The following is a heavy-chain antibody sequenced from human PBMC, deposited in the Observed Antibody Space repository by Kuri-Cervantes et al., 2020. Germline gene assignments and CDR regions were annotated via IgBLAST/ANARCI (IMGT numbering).Heavy chain of an antibody. J-gene: IGHJ2*01. CDR3: ARIEDWYYDL. V-gene: IGHV3-30*03. CDR2: ISYDGSNK. Sequence: GGSLRLSCAASGFTFSSYGMHWVRQAPSKGLEWVAVISYDGSNKYYADSVKGRFTISRDNSKNTLYLQMNSLRAEDTAVYYCARIEDWYYDLWGRGTLITVSS. CDR1: GFTFSSYG.